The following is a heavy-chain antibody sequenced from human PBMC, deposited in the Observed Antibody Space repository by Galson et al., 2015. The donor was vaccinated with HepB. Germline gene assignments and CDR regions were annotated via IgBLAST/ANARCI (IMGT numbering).Heavy chain of an antibody. CDR2: ISYDGSNK. D-gene: IGHD3-9*01. Sequence: SLRLSCAASGFTFSSYAMHWVRQAPGKGLEWVAVISYDGSNKYYADSVKGRFTISRDNSKNTLYLQMNSLRAEDTAVYYCARGAPRGYDILTGYYRFWGQGTLVTVSS. CDR1: GFTFSSYA. CDR3: ARGAPRGYDILTGYYRF. V-gene: IGHV3-30-3*01. J-gene: IGHJ4*02.